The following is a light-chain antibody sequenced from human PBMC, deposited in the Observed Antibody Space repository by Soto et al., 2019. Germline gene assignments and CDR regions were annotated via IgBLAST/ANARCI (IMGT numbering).Light chain of an antibody. Sequence: EIVVTQSPATLSLSPGERATLSCRASPSVTNYLAWYQQKPGQPPRLLIYGAFNRAAGIPARFSGSGSGTDLTLTISSLETEDSAVYACQQRNIWPPVTFGQGTRLEIK. CDR3: QQRNIWPPVT. J-gene: IGKJ5*01. V-gene: IGKV3-11*01. CDR2: GAF. CDR1: PSVTNY.